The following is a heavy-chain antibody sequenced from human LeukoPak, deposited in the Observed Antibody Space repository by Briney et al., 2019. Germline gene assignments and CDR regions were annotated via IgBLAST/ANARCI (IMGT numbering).Heavy chain of an antibody. CDR1: GGSISNYY. V-gene: IGHV4-59*01. CDR3: AGNLIPEQLVLNF. Sequence: SETLSLTCTVSGGSISNYYWNWIRQPPGKGLEWIGYIYYTGSTNYNPSLKSRVTMSVDTSKNQFSLNLRSVTPEDTAVYYCAGNLIPEQLVLNFWGQGTLVTVSS. J-gene: IGHJ4*02. D-gene: IGHD6-13*01. CDR2: IYYTGST.